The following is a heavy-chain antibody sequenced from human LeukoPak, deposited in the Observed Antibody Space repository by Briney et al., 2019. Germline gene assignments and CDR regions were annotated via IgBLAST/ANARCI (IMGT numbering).Heavy chain of an antibody. CDR3: ARAQPGYSSGDDAFDI. Sequence: PSETLSLTCTVSGGSISSYSWSWIRQPPGKGLEWIGYIYYSGSTNYNPSLKSRVTISVDTSKNQFSLKLSSVTAADTAVYYCARAQPGYSSGDDAFDIWGQGTMVTVSS. D-gene: IGHD6-19*01. V-gene: IGHV4-59*01. J-gene: IGHJ3*02. CDR2: IYYSGST. CDR1: GGSISSYS.